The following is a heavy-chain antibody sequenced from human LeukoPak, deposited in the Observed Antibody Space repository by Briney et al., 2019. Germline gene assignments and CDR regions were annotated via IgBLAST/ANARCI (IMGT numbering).Heavy chain of an antibody. J-gene: IGHJ6*02. Sequence: ASVKVSCKASRDTFSTYVINWVRQAPGQGLEWMGRIIPHLGTTDYVQKFQDRVTITADKSTTTAYMEVSSLTSADTAVYYCAGTTVTTDGMDVWGQGTTVIVSS. D-gene: IGHD4-17*01. CDR2: IIPHLGTT. CDR1: RDTFSTYV. CDR3: AGTTVTTDGMDV. V-gene: IGHV1-69*04.